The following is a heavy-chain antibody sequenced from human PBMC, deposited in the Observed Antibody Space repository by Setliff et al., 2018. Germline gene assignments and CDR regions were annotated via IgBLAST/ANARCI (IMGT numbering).Heavy chain of an antibody. Sequence: SETLSLTCTVSGGSISSSSYYWGWIRQPPGKGLEWIGSIYYSGSTYYNPSLKSRVTISVDTSKNQFSLELSSVTAADTAVYYCARLRLNWFDPWGQGTLVTVSS. CDR1: GGSISSSSYY. J-gene: IGHJ5*02. V-gene: IGHV4-39*01. CDR3: ARLRLNWFDP. CDR2: IYYSGST. D-gene: IGHD4-17*01.